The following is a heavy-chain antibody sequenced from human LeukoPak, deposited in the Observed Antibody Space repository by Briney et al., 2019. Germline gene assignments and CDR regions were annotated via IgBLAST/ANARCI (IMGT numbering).Heavy chain of an antibody. CDR3: TKGATIGAFDI. J-gene: IGHJ3*02. D-gene: IGHD5-24*01. Sequence: GGSLRLSCAASGSTFHSYGVHWVRQAPGKGLEWVAFIRYDGNNTDYADSVKGRFTISRDNSKNNVYLQMNSLRVEDTSVHYCTKGATIGAFDIWGQGKMVTVSS. CDR2: IRYDGNNT. V-gene: IGHV3-30*02. CDR1: GSTFHSYG.